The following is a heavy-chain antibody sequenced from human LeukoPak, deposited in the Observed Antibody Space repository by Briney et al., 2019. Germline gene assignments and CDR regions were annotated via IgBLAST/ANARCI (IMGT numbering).Heavy chain of an antibody. Sequence: PSETLSLTCTVSGGSISSGGYYWSWIRQHPGKGLEWIGYIYYSGSTYYNPSLKSRVTISVDTSKNQFSLKLSSVTAADTAVYYCARGLSSSWYGKVDYFDYWGQGTLVTVSS. D-gene: IGHD6-13*01. V-gene: IGHV4-30-4*08. J-gene: IGHJ4*02. CDR3: ARGLSSSWYGKVDYFDY. CDR2: IYYSGST. CDR1: GGSISSGGYY.